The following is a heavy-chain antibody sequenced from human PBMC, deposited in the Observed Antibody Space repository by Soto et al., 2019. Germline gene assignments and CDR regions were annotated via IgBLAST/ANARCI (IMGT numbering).Heavy chain of an antibody. CDR2: IYWNDDK. J-gene: IGHJ5*02. Sequence: ESGPTLVNPTQTLTLTCTFSGFSLSTSGVGVGWIRQPPGKALEWLALIYWNDDKRYSPSLKSRLTITKDTSKNQVVLTMTNMDPVDTATYYCAHRPGLRWPHIGGWFDPWGQGTLVTVSS. CDR1: GFSLSTSGVG. CDR3: AHRPGLRWPHIGGWFDP. D-gene: IGHD5-12*01. V-gene: IGHV2-5*01.